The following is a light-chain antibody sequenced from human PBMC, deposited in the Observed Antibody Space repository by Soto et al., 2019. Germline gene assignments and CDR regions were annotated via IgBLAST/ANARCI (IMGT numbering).Light chain of an antibody. Sequence: DIQMTQSPSTLSASVGDRVTITCRASQSVSIWLAWYQQKPGKAPNLLIYTASSLESGVPSRFSGSGSGTEFNLTISSLQPDDFATYYCQQYNSAWPFGQGTTVEIK. CDR3: QQYNSAWP. J-gene: IGKJ1*01. V-gene: IGKV1-5*03. CDR2: TAS. CDR1: QSVSIW.